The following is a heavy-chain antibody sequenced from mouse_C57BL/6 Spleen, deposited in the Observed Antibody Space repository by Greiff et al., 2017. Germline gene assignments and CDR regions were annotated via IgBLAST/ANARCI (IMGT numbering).Heavy chain of an antibody. CDR2: INPSTGGT. CDR1: GYSFTGYY. J-gene: IGHJ1*03. D-gene: IGHD1-1*01. CDR3: ARGDITTVVATRYFDV. Sequence: EVQGVESGPELVKPGASVKISCKASGYSFTGYYMNWVKQSPEKSLEWIGEINPSTGGTTYNQKFKAKATLTVDKSSSTAYMQLKSLTSEDSAVYYCARGDITTVVATRYFDVWGTGTTVTVSS. V-gene: IGHV1-42*01.